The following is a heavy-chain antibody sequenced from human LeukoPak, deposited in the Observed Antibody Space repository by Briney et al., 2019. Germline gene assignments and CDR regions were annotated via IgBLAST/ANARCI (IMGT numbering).Heavy chain of an antibody. Sequence: ASVKVSCKASGYTFTSYGINWVRQAPGQGLEWMGWMNPKSGNTGYGQKFQGRVTMTRVTSITTAYMELRSLRSDDTAVYYCTKASLAFGTKYFDPWGQGTLVTVSS. CDR2: MNPKSGNT. CDR3: TKASLAFGTKYFDP. V-gene: IGHV1-8*02. CDR1: GYTFTSYG. J-gene: IGHJ5*02. D-gene: IGHD3-10*01.